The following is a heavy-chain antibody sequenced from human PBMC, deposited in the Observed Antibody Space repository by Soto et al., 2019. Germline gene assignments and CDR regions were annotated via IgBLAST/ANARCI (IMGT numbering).Heavy chain of an antibody. Sequence: DVQLVESGGGLVQPGGSLRLSCAASGFTVSSNYMSWVRQAPGKGLEWVSVLYSGGSTYYADSVKGRFSISRDSSKNTLYLQMTRRRAEDTALYYCARSMPFDSCGQGALVTVSS. D-gene: IGHD2-2*01. CDR1: GFTVSSNY. CDR3: ARSMPFDS. J-gene: IGHJ4*02. V-gene: IGHV3-66*01. CDR2: LYSGGST.